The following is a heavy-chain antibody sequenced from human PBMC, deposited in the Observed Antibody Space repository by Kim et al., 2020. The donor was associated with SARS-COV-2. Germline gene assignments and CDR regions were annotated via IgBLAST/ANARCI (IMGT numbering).Heavy chain of an antibody. CDR3: ARGRGNYDILTGYSWFDP. J-gene: IGHJ5*02. D-gene: IGHD3-9*01. V-gene: IGHV4-34*01. Sequence: KSRVTISVDTSKNQFSLKLSSVTAADTAVYYCARGRGNYDILTGYSWFDPWGQGTLVTVSS.